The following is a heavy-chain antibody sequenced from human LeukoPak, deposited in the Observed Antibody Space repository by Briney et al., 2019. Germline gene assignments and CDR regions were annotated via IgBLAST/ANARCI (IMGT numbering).Heavy chain of an antibody. CDR3: ARDPNGVTMVRGVIIGRFAFDI. CDR2: INAGNGNT. Sequence: ASVKVSCKASGYTFTSYDMHWVRQAPGQRLEWMGWINAGNGNTKYSQRFQGRVTITRDTSAYTAYMELSSLRSEDTAVYYCARDPNGVTMVRGVIIGRFAFDIWGQGTIVTVSS. J-gene: IGHJ3*02. CDR1: GYTFTSYD. V-gene: IGHV1-3*01. D-gene: IGHD3-10*01.